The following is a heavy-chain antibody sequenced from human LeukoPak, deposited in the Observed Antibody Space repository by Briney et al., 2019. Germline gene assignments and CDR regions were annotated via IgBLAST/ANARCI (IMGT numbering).Heavy chain of an antibody. Sequence: SETLSLTCTVSGGSISSYYWSWIRQPPGKGLEWIGYIYYSGSTNYNPSLKSRVTISVDTSKNQFSLKVNSVTAADTAVYYCAKGGGWDAFDIWGQGTMVTVSS. V-gene: IGHV4-59*08. CDR1: GGSISSYY. J-gene: IGHJ3*02. D-gene: IGHD6-19*01. CDR2: IYYSGST. CDR3: AKGGGWDAFDI.